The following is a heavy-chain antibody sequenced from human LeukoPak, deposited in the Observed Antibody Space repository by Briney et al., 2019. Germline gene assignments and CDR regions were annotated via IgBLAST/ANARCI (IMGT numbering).Heavy chain of an antibody. Sequence: ASVKVSCKASGGTFSSYAISWVRQAPGQGLEWMGRIIPILGIANYAQKFQGRVTITADKSTSTACMELSSLRSEDTAVYYCAREGMATIPHIDYWGQGTLVTVSS. CDR3: AREGMATIPHIDY. CDR1: GGTFSSYA. V-gene: IGHV1-69*04. D-gene: IGHD5-24*01. CDR2: IIPILGIA. J-gene: IGHJ4*02.